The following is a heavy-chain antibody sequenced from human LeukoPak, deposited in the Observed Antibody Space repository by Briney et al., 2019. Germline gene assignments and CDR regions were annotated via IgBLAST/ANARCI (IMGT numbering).Heavy chain of an antibody. J-gene: IGHJ4*02. CDR2: IYYSGST. Sequence: SETLSLTCTVSGGSISSYYWSWIRQPPGKGLEWIGYIYYSGSTNYNPSLKSRVTISVDTSKNQFSLKLSSVTAADTAVYYCARDKPPPYYYDSSGIFDYWGQGTLVTVSS. CDR1: GGSISSYY. V-gene: IGHV4-59*12. D-gene: IGHD3-22*01. CDR3: ARDKPPPYYYDSSGIFDY.